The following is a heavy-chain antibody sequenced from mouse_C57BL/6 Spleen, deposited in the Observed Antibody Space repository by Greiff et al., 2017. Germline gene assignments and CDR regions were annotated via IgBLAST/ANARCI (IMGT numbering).Heavy chain of an antibody. CDR3: ARPFDGYYNWCAY. V-gene: IGHV5-17*01. J-gene: IGHJ3*01. CDR1: GFTFSDYG. Sequence: EVMLVESGGGLVKPGGSLKLSCAASGFTFSDYGMHWVRQAPEKGLEWVAYISSGSSTIYYAHTVQGRFPISRDNAKNTLYLQMTSLRSEDTAMYYCARPFDGYYNWCAYWGQGTLGTVSA. CDR2: ISSGSSTI. D-gene: IGHD2-3*01.